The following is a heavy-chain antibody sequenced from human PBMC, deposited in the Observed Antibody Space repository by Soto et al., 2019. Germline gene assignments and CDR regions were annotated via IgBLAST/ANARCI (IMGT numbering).Heavy chain of an antibody. CDR1: GFTFSSYA. Sequence: PGGSLRLSCAASGFTFSSYAMSWVRQAPGKGLEWVSAISGSGGSTYYADSVKGRFTISRDNSKNTLYLQMNSLRAEDTAVYYCAKEETDCSSTSCYTGDGYNAGFDYWGQGTLVTVS. V-gene: IGHV3-23*01. CDR2: ISGSGGST. J-gene: IGHJ4*02. D-gene: IGHD2-2*02. CDR3: AKEETDCSSTSCYTGDGYNAGFDY.